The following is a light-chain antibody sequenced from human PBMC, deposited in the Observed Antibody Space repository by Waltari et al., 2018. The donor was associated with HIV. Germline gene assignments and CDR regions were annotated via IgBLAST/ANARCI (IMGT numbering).Light chain of an antibody. CDR2: EVT. Sequence: QSALAQPASVSDSPGQSITISCPGTSSDVGNYNLVSCYQQPPGKVPKLIIYEVTKRPSGVSNRFSGSKSGNTASLTISGLQAEDEADYYCCSYAASRSVVFGGGTKLTVL. CDR3: CSYAASRSVV. V-gene: IGLV2-23*02. CDR1: SSDVGNYNL. J-gene: IGLJ2*01.